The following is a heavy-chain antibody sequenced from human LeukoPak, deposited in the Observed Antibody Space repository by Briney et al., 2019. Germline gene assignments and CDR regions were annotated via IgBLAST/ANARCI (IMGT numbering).Heavy chain of an antibody. D-gene: IGHD4-11*01. CDR1: GESFSGYY. CDR3: ARVPATVTTQPYYYYMDV. CDR2: INHSGST. V-gene: IGHV4-34*01. Sequence: SETLSLTSADYGESFSGYYWSWVRQAPGKGLERVGEINHSGSTNSNPSLKSRVTISVDTSKNQFSLKLSSVTAADTAVYYCARVPATVTTQPYYYYMDVWGKGTTVTVSS. J-gene: IGHJ6*03.